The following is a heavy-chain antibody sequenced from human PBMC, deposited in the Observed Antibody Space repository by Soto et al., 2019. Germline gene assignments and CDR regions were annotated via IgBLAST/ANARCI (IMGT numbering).Heavy chain of an antibody. D-gene: IGHD4-17*01. Sequence: SETLSLTCAVSGYSIGSASYWGWIRQSPGKGLEWIGNIYHSGTTYYNPSLESRVTISVDTSNNHFSLKLNSVSAGDTAVYYCARAFYGGYAAYYYGMDVWGQGTTVTVSS. J-gene: IGHJ6*02. CDR1: GYSIGSASY. CDR2: IYHSGTT. V-gene: IGHV4-38-2*01. CDR3: ARAFYGGYAAYYYGMDV.